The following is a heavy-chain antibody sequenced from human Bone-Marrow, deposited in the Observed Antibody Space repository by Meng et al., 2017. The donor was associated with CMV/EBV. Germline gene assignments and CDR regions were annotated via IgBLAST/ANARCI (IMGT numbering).Heavy chain of an antibody. CDR3: ARVAGVYWGYGMDV. Sequence: GESLKISCASSGFTFSDHYMDWVRQPPGKGLEWVGRIRNKANSYTTEYAASVKGRFTISRDDSKNSLFLQMNSLKTEDTAEYHCARVAGVYWGYGMDVWCQGATVTVSS. CDR2: IRNKANSYTT. J-gene: IGHJ6*02. D-gene: IGHD1-26*01. CDR1: GFTFSDHY. V-gene: IGHV3-72*01.